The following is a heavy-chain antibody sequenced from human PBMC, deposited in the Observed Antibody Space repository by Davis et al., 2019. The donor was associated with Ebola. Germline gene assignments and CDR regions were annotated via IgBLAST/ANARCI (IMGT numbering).Heavy chain of an antibody. CDR1: GGSFSGYY. J-gene: IGHJ4*02. Sequence: PGGSLRLSCAVYGGSFSGYYWGWIRQPPGKGLEWIGSIDYSGSTYYNSSLKTRVTISVDTSKNRFSVNLRSVTAADTAEYYCARQWLLFWYFDYWGQGTVVTVSS. CDR3: ARQWLLFWYFDY. V-gene: IGHV4-39*01. CDR2: IDYSGST. D-gene: IGHD2-21*02.